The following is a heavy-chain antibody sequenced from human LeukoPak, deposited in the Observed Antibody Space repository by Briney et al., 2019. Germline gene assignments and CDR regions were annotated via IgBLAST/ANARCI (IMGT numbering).Heavy chain of an antibody. CDR2: INPNSGGT. CDR1: GYTFTGYY. J-gene: IGHJ4*02. Sequence: ASVKVSCKASGYTFTGYYMHWVRQAPGQGLEWMGWINPNSGGTNYAQKFQGRVTMTRDTSISTAYMELSRLRSDDTAVYYCARVGQYYDSSGYYDYWGQGTLVTVSS. D-gene: IGHD3-22*01. V-gene: IGHV1-2*02. CDR3: ARVGQYYDSSGYYDY.